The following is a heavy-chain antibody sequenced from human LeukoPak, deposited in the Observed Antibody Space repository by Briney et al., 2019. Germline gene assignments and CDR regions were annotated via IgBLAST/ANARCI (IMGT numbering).Heavy chain of an antibody. V-gene: IGHV4-4*09. CDR1: GGSINSFY. CDR2: IHSSGST. J-gene: IGHJ5*02. CDR3: ARRSAGIAGGPGFDP. D-gene: IGHD6-13*01. Sequence: KASETLSLTCTVSGGSINSFYWSWIRQPPGKGLEWIGYIHSSGSTNYTPSLKSRVTISVDTSKNQVSLKLSSVTAADTAVYYCARRSAGIAGGPGFDPWGQGTLVTVSS.